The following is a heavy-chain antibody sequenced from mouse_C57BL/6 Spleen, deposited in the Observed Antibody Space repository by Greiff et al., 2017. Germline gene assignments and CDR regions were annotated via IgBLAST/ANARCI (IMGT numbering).Heavy chain of an antibody. Sequence: QVQLQQPGAELVMPGASVKLSCKASGYTFTSYWMHWVKQRPGQGLEWIGEIDPSDSYTNYNQKFKGKSTLTVDQSSSTAYMQLSSLTSEDSAVYYCASGCNPYYYAMDYWGQGTSVTVSS. J-gene: IGHJ4*01. CDR2: IDPSDSYT. CDR3: ASGCNPYYYAMDY. CDR1: GYTFTSYW. V-gene: IGHV1-69*01. D-gene: IGHD2-1*01.